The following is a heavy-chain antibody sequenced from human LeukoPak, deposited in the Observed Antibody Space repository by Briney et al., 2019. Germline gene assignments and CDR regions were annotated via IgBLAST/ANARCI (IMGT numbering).Heavy chain of an antibody. D-gene: IGHD7-27*01. CDR3: ASRKLGNDY. J-gene: IGHJ4*02. V-gene: IGHV4-59*02. Sequence: SETLSLTCTISGGSVSDYYRSWIRQSPGKGLEWIGYIYYTGSTTYNPSLKSRVTISADMSKNQFSLKLSSVTAADTAVYYCASRKLGNDYWGQGTLVTVSS. CDR1: GGSVSDYY. CDR2: IYYTGST.